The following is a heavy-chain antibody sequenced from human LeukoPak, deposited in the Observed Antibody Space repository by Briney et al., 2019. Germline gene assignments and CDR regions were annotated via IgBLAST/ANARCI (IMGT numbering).Heavy chain of an antibody. D-gene: IGHD3-16*02. CDR3: ARDRMITFGGVIPQPDY. Sequence: GGALRLSCAASGFTFSSYGMHWVRQAPGKGLEWVAVIWYDGSNKYYADSVKGRFTISRDNSKNTLYLQRNSLRAEDTAVYYCARDRMITFGGVIPQPDYWGQGTLVTVSS. J-gene: IGHJ4*02. CDR1: GFTFSSYG. V-gene: IGHV3-33*01. CDR2: IWYDGSNK.